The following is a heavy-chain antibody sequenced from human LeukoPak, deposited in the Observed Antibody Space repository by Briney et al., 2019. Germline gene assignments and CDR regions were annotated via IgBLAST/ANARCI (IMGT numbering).Heavy chain of an antibody. CDR2: ISSSSSYI. V-gene: IGHV3-21*01. D-gene: IGHD3-10*01. CDR1: GFTFSSYS. Sequence: PGGSLRLSCVASGFTFSSYSMSWVRQAPGKGLEWVSSISSSSSYIYYADSVKGRFTISRDNAKNSLYLQMNSLRAEDTAVYYCARSKGYYGSGRLSWGWFDPWGQGTLVTVSS. J-gene: IGHJ5*02. CDR3: ARSKGYYGSGRLSWGWFDP.